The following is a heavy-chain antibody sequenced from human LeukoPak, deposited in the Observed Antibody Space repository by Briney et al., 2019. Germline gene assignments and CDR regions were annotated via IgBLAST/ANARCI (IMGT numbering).Heavy chain of an antibody. J-gene: IGHJ4*02. CDR3: ARDLVDYYGSGSYYPFDY. D-gene: IGHD3-10*01. CDR1: GGSISSSSYY. V-gene: IGHV4-39*07. CDR2: IYYSGST. Sequence: PSETLSLTCTVSGGSISSSSYYWGWIRQPPGKGLEWIGSIYYSGSTYYNPSLKSRVTISVDTSKNQFSLKLSSVTAADTAVYYCARDLVDYYGSGSYYPFDYWGQGTLVTVSS.